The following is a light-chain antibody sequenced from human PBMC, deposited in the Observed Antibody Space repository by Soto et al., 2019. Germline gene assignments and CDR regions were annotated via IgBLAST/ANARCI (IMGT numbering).Light chain of an antibody. J-gene: IGLJ1*01. CDR1: SSDVGDYKF. CDR2: EVS. Sequence: QSALTQPASVSGSPGQSITISCTGTSSDVGDYKFVSWFQQRPGKAPKLMIYEVSNRPSGVSNRFSGSKSGNTASLTISGLQAEDEADYYCGSYTTSSTPDVFGTGTKVTVL. V-gene: IGLV2-14*01. CDR3: GSYTTSSTPDV.